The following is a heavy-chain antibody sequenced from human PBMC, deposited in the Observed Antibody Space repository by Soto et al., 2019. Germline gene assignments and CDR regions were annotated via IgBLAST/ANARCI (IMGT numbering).Heavy chain of an antibody. Sequence: EVQLLESGGGLVQPGGSLRLSCAASGFTFSSYAMSWVRQAPGKGLEWVSTTSSSGGSTYYADSVKGRFTISRDNSKNTFYLQMNSLRAEDMAVYYCAKAGGYGSGSYYSDDWGPGNLVTVSS. V-gene: IGHV3-23*01. J-gene: IGHJ4*02. D-gene: IGHD3-10*01. CDR3: AKAGGYGSGSYYSDD. CDR2: TSSSGGST. CDR1: GFTFSSYA.